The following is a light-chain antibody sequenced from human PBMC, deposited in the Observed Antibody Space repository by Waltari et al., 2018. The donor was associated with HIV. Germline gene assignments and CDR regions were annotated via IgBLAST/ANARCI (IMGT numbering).Light chain of an antibody. J-gene: IGLJ2*01. V-gene: IGLV2-14*03. Sequence: QSALTQPASVSGSPGQSVTISCTGTTSDFGRYNSVSWYQQHPGNVPKVIIYEVTSRPSGVPPRFSGSRSGNTASLTISGLQAEDEAVYYCSTHTTSDTLIFGGGTKLTVL. CDR2: EVT. CDR3: STHTTSDTLI. CDR1: TSDFGRYNS.